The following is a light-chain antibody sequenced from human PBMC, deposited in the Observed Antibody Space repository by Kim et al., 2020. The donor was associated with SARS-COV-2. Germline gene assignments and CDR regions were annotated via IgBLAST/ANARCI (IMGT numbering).Light chain of an antibody. CDR3: AAWDDSLNGFYV. V-gene: IGLV1-44*01. CDR2: SNN. CDR1: SSNIGSNT. Sequence: QSVLTQPPSASGTPGQRVTISCSGSSSNIGSNTVNWYQQLPGTAPKLLIYSNNQRPSGVPDRFSGSKSGTSVSLAISGLQSEDEADYYCAAWDDSLNGFYVFGTGTKVTVL. J-gene: IGLJ1*01.